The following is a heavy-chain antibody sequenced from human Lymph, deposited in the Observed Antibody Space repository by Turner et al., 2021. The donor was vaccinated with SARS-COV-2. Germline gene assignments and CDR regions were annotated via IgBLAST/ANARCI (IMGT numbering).Heavy chain of an antibody. Sequence: QVQLVQSGAEVKKPEASVKVACMASVYTFTRYDINWVRQATGQGLECMGWMDPNSGNTGYAQKFQGRVTMTRNTSISTAYMELSSLRSDDTAVYYCARAAQLTVWFDPCGQGTLVTVSS. CDR2: MDPNSGNT. CDR1: VYTFTRYD. V-gene: IGHV1-8*01. D-gene: IGHD3-9*01. CDR3: ARAAQLTVWFDP. J-gene: IGHJ5*02.